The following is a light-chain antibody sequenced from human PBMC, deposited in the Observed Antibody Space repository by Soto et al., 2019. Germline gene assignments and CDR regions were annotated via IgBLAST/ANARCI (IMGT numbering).Light chain of an antibody. J-gene: IGKJ5*01. CDR1: QSLLHSSGYNY. Sequence: DLVMTQSPLSLPVTPGEPASISCRSSQSLLHSSGYNYLDWFLQKPGQSPQLLIYLGSNRASGVPDRFSGSGSGTDFTLKISRVEAEDVGVYYCMQALQTRTFGQGTRLEIK. CDR2: LGS. CDR3: MQALQTRT. V-gene: IGKV2-28*01.